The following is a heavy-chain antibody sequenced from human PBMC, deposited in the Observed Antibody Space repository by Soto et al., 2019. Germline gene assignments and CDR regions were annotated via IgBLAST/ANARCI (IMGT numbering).Heavy chain of an antibody. J-gene: IGHJ4*02. CDR1: GYTFTSYG. D-gene: IGHD5-18*01. CDR2: INAYNGNT. Sequence: QVQLVQSGAEVKKPGASVKVSCKASGYTFTSYGITWVRQAPGQGLEWMGWINAYNGNTNYAQKLQGRVTMTTDTTTSSAYMELRRLRSEDTAVYSCARDVGYGLIDYWGQGTLVTVSS. CDR3: ARDVGYGLIDY. V-gene: IGHV1-18*01.